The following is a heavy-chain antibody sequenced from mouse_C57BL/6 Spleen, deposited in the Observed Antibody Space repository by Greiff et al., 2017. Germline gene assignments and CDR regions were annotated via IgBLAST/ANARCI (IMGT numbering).Heavy chain of an antibody. V-gene: IGHV1-81*01. D-gene: IGHD2-5*01. Sequence: VQLQQSGAELARPGASVKLSCKASGYTFTSYGISWVKQRTGQGLEWIGENYPRSGNTYYNEKFKGKATLTADKSSSTAYMELRSLTSEDSAVYFCARRGYYSNYLDYWGQGTTLTVSS. CDR1: GYTFTSYG. CDR3: ARRGYYSNYLDY. CDR2: NYPRSGNT. J-gene: IGHJ2*01.